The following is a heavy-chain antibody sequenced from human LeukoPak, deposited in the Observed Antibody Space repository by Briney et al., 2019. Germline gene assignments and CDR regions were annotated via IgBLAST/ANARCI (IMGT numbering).Heavy chain of an antibody. CDR3: AKWGDYNVLTGYYDSDY. D-gene: IGHD3-9*01. Sequence: GAPLRLSCAASGFSFSNYAMSWVGQVPGEGLEWVSAISGRDDSTYYADPVKGRFTIYRDTSKKTLYLQMNSLRAEDTAVYYCAKWGDYNVLTGYYDSDYWGQGTLVTVSS. CDR1: GFSFSNYA. V-gene: IGHV3-23*01. J-gene: IGHJ4*02. CDR2: ISGRDDST.